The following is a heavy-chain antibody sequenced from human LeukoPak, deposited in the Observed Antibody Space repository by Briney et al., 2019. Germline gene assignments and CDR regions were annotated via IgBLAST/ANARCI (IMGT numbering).Heavy chain of an antibody. Sequence: PGGSLRLSCAASGFTFSSHSMNWVRQAPGKGLEWLSYITSSSSTIYYADSVKGRFTTSRDNAKNSVYLQMNSLRAEDTAVYYCARGEFAWIQGSYGLNVWGQGTTVTVSS. J-gene: IGHJ6*02. CDR3: ARGEFAWIQGSYGLNV. D-gene: IGHD5-18*01. CDR2: ITSSSSTI. V-gene: IGHV3-48*01. CDR1: GFTFSSHS.